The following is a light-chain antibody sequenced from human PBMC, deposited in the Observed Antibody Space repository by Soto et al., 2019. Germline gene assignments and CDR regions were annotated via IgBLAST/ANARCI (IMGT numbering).Light chain of an antibody. V-gene: IGKV1-8*01. Sequence: ALRMTQSPSSFSASTGDRVTITCRASQGISSYLAWYQQKPRKAPKLLIYAASTLQSGVPSRFSGSGSGTDFTLTISCLQSEDFATYYCQQYYSYPRTFGQGTKVEIK. CDR1: QGISSY. CDR2: AAS. J-gene: IGKJ1*01. CDR3: QQYYSYPRT.